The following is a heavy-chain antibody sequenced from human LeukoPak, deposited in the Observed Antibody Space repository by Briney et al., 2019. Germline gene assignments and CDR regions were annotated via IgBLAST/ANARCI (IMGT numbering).Heavy chain of an antibody. J-gene: IGHJ4*02. Sequence: ASVKVSCKASGGTFSSYAISWVRQAPGQGLEWMGGIIPIFGTANYAQKFQGRVTITTDESTSTAYMELSSLRSEDTAVYYCARGLPIFGVVPPGYYFDYWGQGTLVTVSS. CDR2: IIPIFGTA. CDR3: ARGLPIFGVVPPGYYFDY. D-gene: IGHD3-3*01. CDR1: GGTFSSYA. V-gene: IGHV1-69*05.